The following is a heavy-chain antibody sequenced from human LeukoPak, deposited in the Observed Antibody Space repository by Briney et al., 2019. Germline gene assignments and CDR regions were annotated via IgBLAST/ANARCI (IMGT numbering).Heavy chain of an antibody. CDR2: VDPEDGET. CDR3: ATGEVTGTRVAFLY. D-gene: IGHD1-7*01. J-gene: IGHJ4*02. Sequence: ASVKVCCKASGYTFTDYYMHWVQQAPGKGLEWMGRVDPEDGETIYAEKFQGRVTITADTSTDTAYMELSSLRSEDTAVYYCATGEVTGTRVAFLYWGQGTLVTVSS. CDR1: GYTFTDYY. V-gene: IGHV1-69-2*01.